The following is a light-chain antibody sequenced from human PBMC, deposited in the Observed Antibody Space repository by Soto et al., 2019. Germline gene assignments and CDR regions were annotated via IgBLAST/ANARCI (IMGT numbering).Light chain of an antibody. CDR3: HQYNNWPRT. V-gene: IGKV3-15*01. J-gene: IGKJ4*01. Sequence: EIVMTQSPATLSVSPGGRATLSCRASQTVSNNLAWYQQKPGQGPRLLIYGASTRATGVPARFSGSGSGTEFTLTISSLQSEDFAVYYCHQYNNWPRTFGGGTKVEIK. CDR2: GAS. CDR1: QTVSNN.